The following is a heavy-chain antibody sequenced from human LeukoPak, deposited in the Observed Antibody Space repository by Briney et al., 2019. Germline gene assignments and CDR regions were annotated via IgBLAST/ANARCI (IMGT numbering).Heavy chain of an antibody. CDR2: ISAYNGNT. J-gene: IGHJ1*01. CDR3: ARDPYGDYFAPPREYFQH. D-gene: IGHD4-17*01. Sequence: ASVKVSCKASGYTFTGYYMHWVRQAPGQGLEWMGWISAYNGNTNYAQKLQGRVTMTTDTSTSTAYMELRSLRSDDTAVYYCARDPYGDYFAPPREYFQHWGQGTLVTVSS. CDR1: GYTFTGYY. V-gene: IGHV1-18*04.